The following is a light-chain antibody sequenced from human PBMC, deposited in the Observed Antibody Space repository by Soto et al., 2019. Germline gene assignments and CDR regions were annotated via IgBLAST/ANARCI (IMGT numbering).Light chain of an antibody. CDR3: QSYDRSLSGVYV. CDR2: GNS. V-gene: IGLV1-40*01. CDR1: TSKNGAGYD. J-gene: IGLJ1*01. Sequence: QPVLTQPPPVSWAPGPRGIVSLPGSTSKNGAGYDVHWYQQLPTTAPKLLIYGNSNRPSGVPDRFSGSKSGTSASLAITGLQAEDEADYYCQSYDRSLSGVYVFGTGTKVTVL.